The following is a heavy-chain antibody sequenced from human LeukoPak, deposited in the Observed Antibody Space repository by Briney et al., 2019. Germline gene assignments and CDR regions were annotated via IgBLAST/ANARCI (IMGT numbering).Heavy chain of an antibody. D-gene: IGHD4-23*01. CDR1: GGTFSSYV. J-gene: IGHJ3*02. CDR2: SIPILGIA. V-gene: IGHV1-69*04. CDR3: ASNPRGGNSLRAAFDI. Sequence: ASVKVSCKASGGTFSSYVISWVRQAPGQGLEWMRRSIPILGIANYAQKFQGRVTITADKSTSTAYMELSSLRSEDTAVYYCASNPRGGNSLRAAFDIWGQGTMVTVSS.